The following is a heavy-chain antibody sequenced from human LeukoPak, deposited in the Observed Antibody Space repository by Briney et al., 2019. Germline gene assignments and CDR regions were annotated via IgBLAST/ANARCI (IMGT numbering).Heavy chain of an antibody. J-gene: IGHJ2*01. V-gene: IGHV4-61*02. CDR3: VRVIAALGINYYWYFDL. Sequence: KPSETLSLTCTVSGGSISSSSYYWSWIRQPAGKGLEWIGRVYTSGSTNYNPSLNSRVTMSVDTSKNQFSLKLSSVTAADTAVYYCVRVIAALGINYYWYFDLWGRGTLVTVSS. CDR2: VYTSGST. D-gene: IGHD6-13*01. CDR1: GGSISSSSYY.